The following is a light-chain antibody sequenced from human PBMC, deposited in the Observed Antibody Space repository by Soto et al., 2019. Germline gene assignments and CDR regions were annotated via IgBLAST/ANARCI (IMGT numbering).Light chain of an antibody. J-gene: IGKJ5*01. CDR3: QQCGSSST. Sequence: EIVLTQPPGTLSLSLGERATLSCRASQTFSNSFLSWFQQIPGQAPRLLIYGASMRATGIPDRFSGSGSGTDFTLTISRLEPEDLAVYYCQQCGSSSTFGQGTRLEIK. CDR2: GAS. V-gene: IGKV3-20*01. CDR1: QTFSNSF.